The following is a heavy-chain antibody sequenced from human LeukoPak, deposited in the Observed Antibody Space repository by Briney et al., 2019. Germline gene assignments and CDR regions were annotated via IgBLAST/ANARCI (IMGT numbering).Heavy chain of an antibody. CDR2: IYYSGST. Sequence: SESLSLSCTVSRGSPCSYYWGWIRQPPGQGRGWIGYIYYSGSTSYNPSLKSRLTISVDTSKNQFSLKLSSGTAADTAVYYCARGGYKAAYGMDVWGQGTTVTVSS. V-gene: IGHV4-59*01. D-gene: IGHD5-18*01. CDR3: ARGGYKAAYGMDV. J-gene: IGHJ6*02. CDR1: RGSPCSYY.